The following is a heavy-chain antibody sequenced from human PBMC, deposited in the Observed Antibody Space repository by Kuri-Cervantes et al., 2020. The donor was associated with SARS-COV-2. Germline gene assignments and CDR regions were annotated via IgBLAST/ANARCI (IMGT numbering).Heavy chain of an antibody. CDR3: ARGYYDTLTASHWYFDL. CDR1: GYTFTDYY. D-gene: IGHD3-9*01. J-gene: IGHJ2*01. Sequence: ASVKVSCKASGYTFTDYYMHWVRQAPGQGLEWMGWINPNSGGTNYAQKFQGWVTMTRDTSISTVYMELSRLRSDDTAVYYCARGYYDTLTASHWYFDLWGRGTLVTVSS. V-gene: IGHV1-2*04. CDR2: INPNSGGT.